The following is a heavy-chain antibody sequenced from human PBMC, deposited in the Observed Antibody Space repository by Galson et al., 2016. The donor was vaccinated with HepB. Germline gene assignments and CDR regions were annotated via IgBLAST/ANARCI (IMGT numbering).Heavy chain of an antibody. D-gene: IGHD3-10*01. CDR3: VIMVRGVSVGPFDY. J-gene: IGHJ4*02. CDR1: GFTFSSFG. V-gene: IGHV3-23*01. CDR2: ISAIDNFI. Sequence: SLRLSCAGSGFTFSSFGMSWVRQAPGKGPEWVSSISAIDNFILYADSVRGRFSISRDNSKNRLLLQMNSLRVEDTAVYYCVIMVRGVSVGPFDYWGQGTPVVVAS.